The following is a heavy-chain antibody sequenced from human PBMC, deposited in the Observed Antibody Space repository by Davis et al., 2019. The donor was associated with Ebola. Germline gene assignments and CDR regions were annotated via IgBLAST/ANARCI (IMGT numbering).Heavy chain of an antibody. J-gene: IGHJ4*02. CDR2: IRSKANSYAT. CDR3: TQSGSRDY. CDR1: GFTFSGSA. Sequence: GSLSLSCAASGFTFSGSAMHWVRQASGKGLEWVGRIRSKANSYATAYAASVKGRFIISRDDSKNTAYLQMNSLKTEDTAVYYCTQSGSRDYWGQGTLVTVSS. D-gene: IGHD1-26*01. V-gene: IGHV3-73*01.